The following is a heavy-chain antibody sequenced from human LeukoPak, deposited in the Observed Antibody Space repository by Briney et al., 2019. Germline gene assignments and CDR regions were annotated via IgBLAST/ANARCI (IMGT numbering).Heavy chain of an antibody. D-gene: IGHD3-10*01. CDR1: GFTVSSNY. Sequence: GESLRLSCAASGFTVSSNYMSWVRQAPGKGLEWVSVIYSGRSTYYADSVKGRFTISRDNSKNTLYLQMNSLRAEDTAVYYCARGAGSYEYYMDVWGKGTMVTVSS. CDR3: ARGAGSYEYYMDV. V-gene: IGHV3-53*01. J-gene: IGHJ6*03. CDR2: IYSGRST.